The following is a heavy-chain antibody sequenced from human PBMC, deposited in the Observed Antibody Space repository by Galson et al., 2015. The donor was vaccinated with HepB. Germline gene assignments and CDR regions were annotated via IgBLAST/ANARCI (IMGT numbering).Heavy chain of an antibody. D-gene: IGHD3-22*01. CDR3: ARGFIDYYDSIPVNWFDP. CDR1: GFTFSSYA. CDR2: ISSNGGST. J-gene: IGHJ5*02. Sequence: SLRLSCAASGFTFSSYAMHWVRQAPGKGLEYVSAISSNGGSTYYANSVKGRFTISRDNSKNTLYLQMGSLRAEDMAVYYCARGFIDYYDSIPVNWFDPWGQGTLVTVSS. V-gene: IGHV3-64*01.